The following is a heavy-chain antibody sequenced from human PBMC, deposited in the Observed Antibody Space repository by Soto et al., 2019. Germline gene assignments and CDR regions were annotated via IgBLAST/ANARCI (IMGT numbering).Heavy chain of an antibody. CDR3: ARDSASYGSAFDI. J-gene: IGHJ3*02. CDR2: ISSSSSHI. Sequence: EVHLVESGGGLVKPGGSLRLSCAASGFTFTSYSMNWVRQAPGKGLEWVSSISSSSSHIYYADSVKGRFTISRDNAKNSLYLQMNSLRAEDTAVYYCARDSASYGSAFDIWGQGTMVTVSS. CDR1: GFTFTSYS. V-gene: IGHV3-21*01. D-gene: IGHD5-18*01.